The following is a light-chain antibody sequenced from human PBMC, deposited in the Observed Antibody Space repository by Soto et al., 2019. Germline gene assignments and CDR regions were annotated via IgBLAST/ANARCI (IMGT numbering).Light chain of an antibody. Sequence: EIVLTQSPATLSLSPGERATLSCRASQSVGSSLAWYQQKPGQAPRLLIYAASDRAIGIPGRFSGTGSGTDFTLIISSLEPEDCAFDYCQQGNTWPWTFGQGTKVDIK. J-gene: IGKJ1*01. V-gene: IGKV3-11*01. CDR2: AAS. CDR3: QQGNTWPWT. CDR1: QSVGSS.